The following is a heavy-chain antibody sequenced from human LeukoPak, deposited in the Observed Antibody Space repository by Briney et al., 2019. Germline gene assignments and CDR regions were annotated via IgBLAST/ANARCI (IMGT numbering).Heavy chain of an antibody. CDR1: EFTFSSYA. J-gene: IGHJ4*02. D-gene: IGHD3-9*01. CDR2: ISGSGGST. Sequence: GGSLRLSCAASEFTFSSYAMTWVRQAPGKGLEWVSRISGSGGSTYYADSVKGRFTISRDNPKNTLYLQMNSLRAEDTAIYYCAKVSVNSYDMLTGYSYWGQGTLVTVSS. V-gene: IGHV3-23*01. CDR3: AKVSVNSYDMLTGYSY.